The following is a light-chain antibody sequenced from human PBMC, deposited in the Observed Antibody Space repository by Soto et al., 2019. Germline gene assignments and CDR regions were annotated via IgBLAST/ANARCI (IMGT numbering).Light chain of an antibody. J-gene: IGLJ3*02. Sequence: QSVLTQSPSASASLGASVKLTCTLSNGHSSYAIAWHQQQPQKGPRFLMKLNSDGSHSKGDGIPDRFSGSSSGAERYLTISSLQSEDEADYYCQTWGSGMVFGGGTKVTVL. V-gene: IGLV4-69*01. CDR1: NGHSSYA. CDR2: LNSDGSH. CDR3: QTWGSGMV.